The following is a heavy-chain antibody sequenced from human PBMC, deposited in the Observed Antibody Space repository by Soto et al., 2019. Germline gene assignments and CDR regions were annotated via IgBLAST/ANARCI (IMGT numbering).Heavy chain of an antibody. CDR3: AKNAGSSCYSGVDY. CDR1: GFTFSSYA. J-gene: IGHJ4*02. Sequence: PGGSLRLPCAASGFTFSSYAMTWVRQAPGKGLEWVSSLTGSGDNTFYADSVKGRFTVSRDNSKNTLNLQINSLRADDAAVSYCAKNAGSSCYSGVDYWGQGALVTVSS. V-gene: IGHV3-23*01. D-gene: IGHD2-15*01. CDR2: LTGSGDNT.